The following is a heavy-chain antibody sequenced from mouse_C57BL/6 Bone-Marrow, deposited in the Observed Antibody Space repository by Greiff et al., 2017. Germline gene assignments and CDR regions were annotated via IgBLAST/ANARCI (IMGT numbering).Heavy chain of an antibody. J-gene: IGHJ4*01. D-gene: IGHD2-10*02. CDR3: ARNEVWYAMDY. Sequence: QVQLQQPGAELVKPGASVKLSCKASGYTFTSYWMHWVKQRPGQGLEWIGMIHPNSGSTNYNEKFKSKATLTVDKSSSTAYMQLSSLTSEDSAVYYCARNEVWYAMDYWGQGTSVTFSS. CDR2: IHPNSGST. CDR1: GYTFTSYW. V-gene: IGHV1-64*01.